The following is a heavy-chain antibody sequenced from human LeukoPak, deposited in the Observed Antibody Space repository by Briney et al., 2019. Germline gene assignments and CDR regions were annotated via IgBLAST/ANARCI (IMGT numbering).Heavy chain of an antibody. CDR3: AKDAPYSSGWYGSTFDI. CDR2: ISGSGGST. D-gene: IGHD6-19*01. J-gene: IGHJ3*02. CDR1: GFTFSSYA. Sequence: GGSLRLSCAASGFTFSSYAMSWVRQAPGKGLEWVSAISGSGGSTYYADSVKGRFTISRDNSENTLYLQMNSLRAEDTAVYYCAKDAPYSSGWYGSTFDIWGQGTMVTVSS. V-gene: IGHV3-23*01.